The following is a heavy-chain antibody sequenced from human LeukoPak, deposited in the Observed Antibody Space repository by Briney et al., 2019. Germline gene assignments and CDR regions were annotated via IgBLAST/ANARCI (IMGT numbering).Heavy chain of an antibody. Sequence: ASVKVSCKVSGYTLTELSMHWVRQAPGKGLERLGGFDPEDGETIYAQEFQGRVTMTEDTSTDTAYMELSSLRSEDTAVYYCATAIAVAAHFDYWGQGTLVTVSS. J-gene: IGHJ4*02. CDR1: GYTLTELS. CDR2: FDPEDGET. D-gene: IGHD6-19*01. CDR3: ATAIAVAAHFDY. V-gene: IGHV1-24*01.